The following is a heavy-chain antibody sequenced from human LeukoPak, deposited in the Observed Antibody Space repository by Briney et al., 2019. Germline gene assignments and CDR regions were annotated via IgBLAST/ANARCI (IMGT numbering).Heavy chain of an antibody. J-gene: IGHJ4*02. CDR3: ANQRDTFGVVLGSFDY. CDR2: ISYDGSNK. V-gene: IGHV3-30*18. D-gene: IGHD3-3*01. Sequence: PGGSLRLSCAASGFTFSSYGMHWVRQAPGKGLEWVAVISYDGSNKYYADSVKGRFTISRDNSKNTLYLQMNSLRAEDTAVYYCANQRDTFGVVLGSFDYWGQGALVTVSS. CDR1: GFTFSSYG.